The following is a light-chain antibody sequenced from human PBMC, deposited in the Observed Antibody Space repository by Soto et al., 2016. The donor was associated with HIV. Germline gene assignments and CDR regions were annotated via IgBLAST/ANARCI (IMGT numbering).Light chain of an antibody. CDR3: YSATDNNLGV. V-gene: IGLV3-21*02. CDR1: NIGSQS. CDR2: DDS. J-gene: IGLJ1*01. Sequence: SYVLTQPASVSVAPGETARITCAGNNIGSQSVHWYQQRPGQAPVLVVFDDSDRPSGIFERFSGSSSGTTVTLTISGAQVEDEADYYCYSATDNNLGVFGTGTKVTVL.